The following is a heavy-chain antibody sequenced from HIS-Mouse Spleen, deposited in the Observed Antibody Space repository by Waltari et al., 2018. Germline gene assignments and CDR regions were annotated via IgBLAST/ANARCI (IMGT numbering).Heavy chain of an antibody. J-gene: IGHJ2*01. V-gene: IGHV4-39*07. CDR3: AREIPYSSSWYDWYFDL. CDR1: GGSISSSSYY. Sequence: QLQLQESGPGLVKPSETLSLTCTVSGGSISSSSYYWGWIRQPPGKGLEWIGGIDYSGGTSSNPSLKSRVTISVDTSKHQFSLKLSSVTAADTAVYYCAREIPYSSSWYDWYFDLWGRGTLVTVSS. D-gene: IGHD6-13*01. CDR2: IDYSGGT.